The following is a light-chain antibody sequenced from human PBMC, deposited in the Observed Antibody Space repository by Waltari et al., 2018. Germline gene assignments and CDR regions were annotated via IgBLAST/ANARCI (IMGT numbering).Light chain of an antibody. V-gene: IGLV1-51*02. Sequence: QSVLTQPPSVSAAPGQKVTISCSGSSSNIGNNHISWYQHLPGAAPKLLISENNKRHSGIPVRFSGSKSCTSGTLDIIGLQMGDEADYYCGTWDATLGGVVFCGVTRLTVL. J-gene: IGLJ2*01. CDR3: GTWDATLGGVV. CDR2: ENN. CDR1: SSNIGNNH.